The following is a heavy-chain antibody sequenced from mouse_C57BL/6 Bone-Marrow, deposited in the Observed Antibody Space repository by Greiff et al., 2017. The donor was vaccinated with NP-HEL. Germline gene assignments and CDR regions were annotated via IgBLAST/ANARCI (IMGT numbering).Heavy chain of an antibody. V-gene: IGHV1-81*01. CDR1: GYTFTSYG. D-gene: IGHD2-5*01. CDR2: IYPRSGNT. J-gene: IGHJ3*01. CDR3: ATYYSNWFAY. Sequence: QVQLQQSGAELARPGASVKLSCKASGYTFTSYGISWVKQRPGQGLEWIGEIYPRSGNTYYNEKFKGKATLTADKSSSTAYMELRSLTSEDSAVYFCATYYSNWFAYWGQGTLVTVSA.